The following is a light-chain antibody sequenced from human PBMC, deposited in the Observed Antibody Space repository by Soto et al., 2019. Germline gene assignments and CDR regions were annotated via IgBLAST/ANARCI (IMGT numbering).Light chain of an antibody. CDR2: AAS. CDR1: QGISSY. Sequence: AIRMTQSPSSFSASTGDRVTITFRASQGISSYLAWYQQKPGKAPKLLIYAASTLQSGIPSRFSGSGSETDFTLTISSLQPEDFATYYCQQSYSTPWTFGQGTKVDIK. J-gene: IGKJ1*01. V-gene: IGKV1-8*01. CDR3: QQSYSTPWT.